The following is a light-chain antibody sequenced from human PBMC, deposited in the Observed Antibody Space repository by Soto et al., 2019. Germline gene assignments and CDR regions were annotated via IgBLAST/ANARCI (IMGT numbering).Light chain of an antibody. J-gene: IGKJ2*01. CDR2: KAS. CDR1: QSISSW. CDR3: QQYNTYSYT. Sequence: DIQMTQSPSTLSASVGDRVTITCRASQSISSWLAWYQQKPGKAPNLLIYKASSLESGVPSRFSGSGSGTEFTLTISSLQPDDFATYYCQQYNTYSYTFGRGTKLEIK. V-gene: IGKV1-5*03.